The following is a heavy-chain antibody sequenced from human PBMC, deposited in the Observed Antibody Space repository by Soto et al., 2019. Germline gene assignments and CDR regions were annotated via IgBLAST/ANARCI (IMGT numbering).Heavy chain of an antibody. D-gene: IGHD1-26*01. V-gene: IGHV3-9*01. CDR3: AKDIGVGGADIFDF. J-gene: IGHJ4*02. CDR2: ISWNSGTI. CDR1: GFTFDDYA. Sequence: PGGSLRLSCVASGFTFDDYAMNWVRQGPGKGLEWVSGISWNSGTIGYADFVKGRFTISRGNAKNSLYLQMNSLRVEDTAFYYCAKDIGVGGADIFDFRGRGTLVTVSS.